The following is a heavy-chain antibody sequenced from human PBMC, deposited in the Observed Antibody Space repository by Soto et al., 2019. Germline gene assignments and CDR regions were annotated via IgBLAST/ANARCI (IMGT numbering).Heavy chain of an antibody. CDR1: GYPFPSFE. CDR3: ARESNHYQDFFQN. J-gene: IGHJ4*02. CDR2: ISNAGSGNT. V-gene: IGHV1-3*01. D-gene: IGHD2-2*01. Sequence: ASVKVSCKTSGYPFPSFEVHWIRQAPGQRPEWMGGISNAGSGNTKYSQKFRDRLTITGDKRATTVYMALSSLTSEDTATYYCARESNHYQDFFQNWGQGTQVTVSS.